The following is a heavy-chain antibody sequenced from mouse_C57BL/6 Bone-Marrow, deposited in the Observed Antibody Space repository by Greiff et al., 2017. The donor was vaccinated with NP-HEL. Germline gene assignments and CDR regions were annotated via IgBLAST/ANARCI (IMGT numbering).Heavy chain of an antibody. J-gene: IGHJ2*01. CDR1: GYTFTDYY. CDR3: ARNDGMVTGVYFDY. D-gene: IGHD2-1*01. CDR2: INPNNGGT. Sequence: EVQLQQSGPELVKPGASVKISCKASGYTFTDYYMNWVKQSHGKSLEWIGDINPNNGGTSYNQKFKGKATLTVDKSSSTAYMELRSLTSEDSAVYYCARNDGMVTGVYFDYWGQGTTLTVSS. V-gene: IGHV1-26*01.